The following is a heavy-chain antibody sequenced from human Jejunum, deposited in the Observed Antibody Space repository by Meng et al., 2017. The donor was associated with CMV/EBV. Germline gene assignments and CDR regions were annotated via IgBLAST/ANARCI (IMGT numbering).Heavy chain of an antibody. CDR2: IYTSGST. D-gene: IGHD1-26*01. V-gene: IGHV4-4*07. CDR1: AGPISGYY. Sequence: QVLLPGSGPGLVKSSETLFLTCFVAAGPISGYYWSWIRQPAGKGLEWIGRIYTSGSTHYNPSLKSRLTMSVDLAKNQISLKLSSVTAADTAVYYCARESGSYYWFDPWGQGTLVTVSS. CDR3: ARESGSYYWFDP. J-gene: IGHJ5*02.